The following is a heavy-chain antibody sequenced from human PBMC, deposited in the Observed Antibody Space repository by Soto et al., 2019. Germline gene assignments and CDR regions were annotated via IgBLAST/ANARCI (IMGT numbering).Heavy chain of an antibody. CDR1: GSSISRVY. J-gene: IGHJ4*02. Sequence: SETLSLTCAVSGSSISRVYWAWIRQPPGNGLEWIGNIYYTGTTNYNPSHRGRVTMSVDRSKNQVSLKVTSVTAADTAVYYCARVGGYYADFPNFDYWGQGILVTVSS. CDR3: ARVGGYYADFPNFDY. CDR2: IYYTGTT. V-gene: IGHV4-59*01. D-gene: IGHD4-17*01.